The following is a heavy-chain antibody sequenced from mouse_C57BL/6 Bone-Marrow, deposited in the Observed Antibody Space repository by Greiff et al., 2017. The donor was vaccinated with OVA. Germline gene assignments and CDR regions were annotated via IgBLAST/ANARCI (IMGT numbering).Heavy chain of an antibody. J-gene: IGHJ1*03. CDR2: IYPGSGST. V-gene: IGHV1-55*01. Sequence: VQLQQPGAELVKPGASVKMSCKASGYTFTSYWITWVKQRPGQGLEWIGDIYPGSGSTNYNEKFKSKAPLTVDTSSSTAYMQLSSLTSEDSAVYYCARFITTVVATRGWYFDVWGTGTTVTVSS. CDR3: ARFITTVVATRGWYFDV. CDR1: GYTFTSYW. D-gene: IGHD1-1*01.